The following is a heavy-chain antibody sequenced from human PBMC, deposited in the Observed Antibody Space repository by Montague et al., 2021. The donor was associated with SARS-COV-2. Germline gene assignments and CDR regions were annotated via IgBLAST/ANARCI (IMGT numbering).Heavy chain of an antibody. CDR3: ARHYSATLPAVY. J-gene: IGHJ4*02. CDR2: ITYSGST. V-gene: IGHV4-59*08. CDR1: GGSISSFY. Sequence: SETLSLTCTVSGGSISSFYWSWFRQPPGKGLVWIGYITYSGSTNYNPSPTSRITMSVDTSKNQFSLKVNSVTAADTAVYYCARHYSATLPAVYWGQGTLVTVSS. D-gene: IGHD2-15*01.